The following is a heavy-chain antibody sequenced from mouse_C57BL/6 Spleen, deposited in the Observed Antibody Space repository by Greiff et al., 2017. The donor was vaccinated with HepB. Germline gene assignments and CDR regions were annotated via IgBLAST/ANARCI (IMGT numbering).Heavy chain of an antibody. CDR3: ARNYYSNYVAMDY. Sequence: QVHVKQSGAELVKPGASVKISCKASGYAFSSYWMNWVKQRPGKGLEWIGQIYPGDGDTNYNGKFKGKATLTADKSSSTAYMQLSSLTSEDSAVYFCARNYYSNYVAMDYWGQGTSVTVSS. D-gene: IGHD2-5*01. CDR2: IYPGDGDT. J-gene: IGHJ4*01. CDR1: GYAFSSYW. V-gene: IGHV1-80*01.